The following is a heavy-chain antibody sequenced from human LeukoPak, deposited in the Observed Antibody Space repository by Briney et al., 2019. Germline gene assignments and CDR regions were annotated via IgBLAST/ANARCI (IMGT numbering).Heavy chain of an antibody. J-gene: IGHJ5*02. D-gene: IGHD2-15*01. Sequence: ASVKVSCKASGYTFTSYDINWVRQATGQGLEWMGWMNPNSGNTGYAQKFQGRVTMTRNTSISTAYMELSSLRSEDTAVYYCARSYCSGGSCRTREYNWFDPWGQGTLVTVSS. CDR3: ARSYCSGGSCRTREYNWFDP. CDR2: MNPNSGNT. CDR1: GYTFTSYD. V-gene: IGHV1-8*01.